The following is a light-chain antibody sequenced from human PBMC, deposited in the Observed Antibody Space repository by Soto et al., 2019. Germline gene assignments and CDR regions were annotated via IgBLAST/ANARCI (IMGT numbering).Light chain of an antibody. CDR1: QGSAGS. CDR2: AES. V-gene: IGKV1-9*01. J-gene: IGKJ1*01. CDR3: QQVKSYPRT. Sequence: DIQFTQSPSFLSASVGDRVTITGRASQGSAGSLAWYQQKPGKPPKLLIYAESTLQSGVPSRFSGSGSGTRGTLTISSLQPEDFATYYCQQVKSYPRTFGRGTKVDIK.